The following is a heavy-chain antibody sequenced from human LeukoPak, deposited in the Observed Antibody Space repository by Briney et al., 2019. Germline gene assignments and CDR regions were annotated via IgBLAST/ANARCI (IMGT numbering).Heavy chain of an antibody. CDR2: VDSEDGET. D-gene: IGHD3-22*01. J-gene: IGHJ3*01. CDR3: ATDFRAGVIYAFDF. Sequence: PQASVKVSCKVSGYSLNTLSIHWVRQASGKGLEWMGHVDSEDGETKYAQRFQGRVTMTEDTSTDTAYMQLSSLTSEDTAVYYCATDFRAGVIYAFDFWGPGDNGRRLF. V-gene: IGHV1-24*01. CDR1: GYSLNTLS.